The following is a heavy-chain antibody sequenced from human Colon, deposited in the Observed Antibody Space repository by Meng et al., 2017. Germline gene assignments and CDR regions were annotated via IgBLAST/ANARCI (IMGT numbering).Heavy chain of an antibody. CDR3: ARAGLHSYYFDF. V-gene: IGHV4-31*02. D-gene: IGHD2-21*01. Sequence: QVKLQESGLGLVKPSQTLSLICSVSGGSNISGGYYWSWIRQHPQKGLEWIGYISNSGSAYYNPSLKSRVSISVDTSKNQFSLKMDTVTAADTALYYCARAGLHSYYFDFWGQGTLVTVSS. CDR1: GGSNISGGYY. J-gene: IGHJ4*02. CDR2: ISNSGSA.